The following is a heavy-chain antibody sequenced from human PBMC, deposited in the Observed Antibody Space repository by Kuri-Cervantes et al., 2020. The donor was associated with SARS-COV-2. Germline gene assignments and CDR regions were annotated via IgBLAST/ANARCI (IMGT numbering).Heavy chain of an antibody. CDR1: GFTFSSYA. D-gene: IGHD3-3*01. Sequence: GGSLRLSCAASGFTFSSYAMHWVRQAPGKGLEWVAVISYDGSNKYYADSVKGRFTISRDNSKNTLYLQMNSLRAEDTAVYYCASDRAGDTIFGVVIDYWGQGTLVTGYS. CDR2: ISYDGSNK. V-gene: IGHV3-30*04. CDR3: ASDRAGDTIFGVVIDY. J-gene: IGHJ4*02.